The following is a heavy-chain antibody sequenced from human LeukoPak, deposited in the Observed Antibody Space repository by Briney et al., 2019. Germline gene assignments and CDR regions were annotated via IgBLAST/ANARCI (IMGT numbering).Heavy chain of an antibody. CDR1: GLTFSTYA. Sequence: EAGGSLRLSCAASGLTFSTYAMSWVRQAPGKGLEWVSTISNSGFSTYYADSVKGRFTISRDNSKSTLYLQMNDLRPEDTAAYYCAKGTDSSGRFDYWGQGTLVTVSS. J-gene: IGHJ4*02. CDR3: AKGTDSSGRFDY. V-gene: IGHV3-23*01. CDR2: ISNSGFST. D-gene: IGHD6-19*01.